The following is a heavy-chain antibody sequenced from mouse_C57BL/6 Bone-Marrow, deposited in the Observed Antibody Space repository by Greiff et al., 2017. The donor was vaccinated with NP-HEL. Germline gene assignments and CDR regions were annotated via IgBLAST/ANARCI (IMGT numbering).Heavy chain of an antibody. CDR1: GYTFTSYG. Sequence: VQLQQSGAELVRPGASVKLSCKASGYTFTSYGISWVKQRTGQGLEWIGEIYPRSGDTYYNEKFKGKATLTADKSSSTAYMELRSLTSEDSAVYFCARSGYDLPAMDYWGQGTSVTVSS. CDR3: ARSGYDLPAMDY. J-gene: IGHJ4*01. CDR2: IYPRSGDT. V-gene: IGHV1-81*01. D-gene: IGHD2-2*01.